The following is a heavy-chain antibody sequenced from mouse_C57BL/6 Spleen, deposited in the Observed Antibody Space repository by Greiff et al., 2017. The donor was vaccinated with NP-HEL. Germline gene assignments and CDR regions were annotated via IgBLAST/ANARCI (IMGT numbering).Heavy chain of an antibody. CDR3: ARHYDGSSDYAMDY. CDR1: GYTFTSYD. Sequence: VKLMESGPELVKPGASVKLSCKASGYTFTSYDINWVKQRPGQGLEWIGWIYPRDGSTTYNETFKGRATLTEDTSSSTAYMELHSLTSEDSAVYFCARHYDGSSDYAMDYWGQGTSVTVSS. J-gene: IGHJ4*01. D-gene: IGHD1-1*01. V-gene: IGHV1-85*01. CDR2: IYPRDGST.